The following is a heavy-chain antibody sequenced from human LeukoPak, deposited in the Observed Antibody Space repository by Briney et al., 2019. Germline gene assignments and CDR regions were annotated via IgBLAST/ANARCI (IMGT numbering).Heavy chain of an antibody. CDR1: GFTFADHA. V-gene: IGHV3-21*01. CDR3: ARAPIVVAYYFDY. Sequence: GGSLRLSCRAYGFTFADHAMSWVRQAPGKGLEWVSSISSSSSYIYYADSVKGRFTISRDNAKNSLYLQMNSLRAEDTAVYYCARAPIVVAYYFDYWGQGTLVTVSS. CDR2: ISSSSSYI. D-gene: IGHD2-2*01. J-gene: IGHJ4*02.